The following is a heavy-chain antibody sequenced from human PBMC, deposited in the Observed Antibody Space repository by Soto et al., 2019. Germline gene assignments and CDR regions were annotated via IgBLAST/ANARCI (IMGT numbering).Heavy chain of an antibody. J-gene: IGHJ4*02. D-gene: IGHD2-2*01. V-gene: IGHV1-18*04. CDR2: ISAYNGNT. CDR3: ARLAVVVPAAQYAGFEY. CDR1: GYTFTGYG. Sequence: ASVKVSCKASGYTFTGYGISWVRQAPGQGLEWMGWISAYNGNTNYAQKLQGRVTMTTDTSTSTAYMELRSLRSDDTAVYYCARLAVVVPAAQYAGFEYWGQGTLVTVSS.